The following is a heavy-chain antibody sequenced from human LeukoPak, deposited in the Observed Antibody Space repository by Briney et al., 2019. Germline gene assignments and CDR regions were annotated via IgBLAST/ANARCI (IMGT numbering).Heavy chain of an antibody. J-gene: IGHJ6*02. CDR1: GYSFTSYW. Sequence: GESLKISCKGSGYSFTSYWIGWVRQMPGKGLEWMGIIYPGDSDTRYSPSFQDQVTISADKSISTAYLQWSSLKASDTAMYYCARLGYYYGSGSYYNVPGPLYCGMDVWGQGTTVTVSS. D-gene: IGHD3-10*01. V-gene: IGHV5-51*01. CDR2: IYPGDSDT. CDR3: ARLGYYYGSGSYYNVPGPLYCGMDV.